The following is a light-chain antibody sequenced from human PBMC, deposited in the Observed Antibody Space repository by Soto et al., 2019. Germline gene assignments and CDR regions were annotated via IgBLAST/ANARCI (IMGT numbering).Light chain of an antibody. Sequence: QSVLTQPASVSGSPGQSITISCTGTSSDVGGYDYVSWYQHHPGKAPKLLIFEVSYRPSGISYRFSGSKSGITASLTISGLQSEDEADYYCCSYTRATTLVFGTGTKVTVL. CDR2: EVS. V-gene: IGLV2-14*01. CDR3: CSYTRATTLV. J-gene: IGLJ1*01. CDR1: SSDVGGYDY.